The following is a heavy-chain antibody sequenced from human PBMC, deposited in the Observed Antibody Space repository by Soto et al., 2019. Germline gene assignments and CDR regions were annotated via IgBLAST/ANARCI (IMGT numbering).Heavy chain of an antibody. D-gene: IGHD2-15*01. CDR3: ARGQEVGAHFFDS. CDR1: GFTFSNYD. V-gene: IGHV3-13*01. CDR2: IGTAGDT. Sequence: PGGSLRLSCAASGFTFSNYDMIWVRQATGKGLEWVSTIGTAGDTYYAVSVKGRFTISRDNAKNSLSLQMNSLRAGDTAVYFCARGQEVGAHFFDSWGQGTQVTVSS. J-gene: IGHJ4*02.